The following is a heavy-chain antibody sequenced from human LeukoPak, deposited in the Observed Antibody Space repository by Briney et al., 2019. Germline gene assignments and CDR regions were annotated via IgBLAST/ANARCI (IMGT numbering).Heavy chain of an antibody. D-gene: IGHD2-2*02. CDR2: ISGSGGST. CDR1: GFTFSSYA. J-gene: IGHJ4*02. V-gene: IGHV3-23*01. Sequence: PGGSLRLSCAASGFTFSSYAMSWFRQAPGKGLEWVSAISGSGGSTYYADSVKGRFTISRDNSKNTLYLQMNSLRAEDTAVYYCARLPIVVPAAIGRGDYWGQGTLVTVSS. CDR3: ARLPIVVPAAIGRGDY.